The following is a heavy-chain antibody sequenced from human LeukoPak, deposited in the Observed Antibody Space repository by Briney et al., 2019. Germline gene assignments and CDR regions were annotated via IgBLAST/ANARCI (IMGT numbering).Heavy chain of an antibody. CDR3: ATEDRRILDY. D-gene: IGHD2-15*01. V-gene: IGHV4-4*07. Sequence: SETLSLTCTVSGGSISSYYWSWIRQPAGKGLEWIGRIYTSGSTNYNPSLKSRVTISVDKSKNQFSLKLSSVTAADTAVYYCATEDRRILDYWGQGTLVTVSS. CDR1: GGSISSYY. J-gene: IGHJ4*02. CDR2: IYTSGST.